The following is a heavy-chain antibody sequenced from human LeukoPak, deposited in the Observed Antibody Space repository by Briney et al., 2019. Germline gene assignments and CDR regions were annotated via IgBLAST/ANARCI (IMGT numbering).Heavy chain of an antibody. Sequence: PGGSLRLSCAVSGFTFSSYWMSWVRQAPEKGLEWVANIKQDGSEKYYVDSVKGRFTISRDNAKNSLYLQMNSLRAEDTAVYYCARDPTHQLLQTWGQGTLVTVSS. CDR2: IKQDGSEK. D-gene: IGHD2-2*01. CDR1: GFTFSSYW. V-gene: IGHV3-7*01. J-gene: IGHJ5*02. CDR3: ARDPTHQLLQT.